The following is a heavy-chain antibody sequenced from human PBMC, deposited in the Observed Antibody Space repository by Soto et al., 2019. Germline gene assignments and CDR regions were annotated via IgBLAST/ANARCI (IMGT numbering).Heavy chain of an antibody. CDR1: GGSISSSNW. D-gene: IGHD3-22*01. CDR2: IYHSGST. Sequence: KLRETLSLTCAVSGGSISSSNWWSWVRQPPGKGLEWIGEIYHSGSTNYNPSLKSRVTISVDKSKNQFSLKLSSVTAADTAVYYCARVLGVYYYDSSGYYYYFDYWGQGTLVTVSS. CDR3: ARVLGVYYYDSSGYYYYFDY. J-gene: IGHJ4*02. V-gene: IGHV4-4*03.